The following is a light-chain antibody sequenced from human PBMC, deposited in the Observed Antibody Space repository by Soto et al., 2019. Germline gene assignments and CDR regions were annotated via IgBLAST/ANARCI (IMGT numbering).Light chain of an antibody. CDR2: GAS. J-gene: IGKJ5*01. CDR1: QSVGGN. V-gene: IGKV3-15*01. Sequence: EIVMTQSPATLSVSPGERATLSCRASQSVGGNLAWYQQRPGQAPRLLIYGASTRATGIPARFSGSGSGTEFTLTISSLQSEDFAVYYCQQRSNWPPITFGQGTRLEIK. CDR3: QQRSNWPPIT.